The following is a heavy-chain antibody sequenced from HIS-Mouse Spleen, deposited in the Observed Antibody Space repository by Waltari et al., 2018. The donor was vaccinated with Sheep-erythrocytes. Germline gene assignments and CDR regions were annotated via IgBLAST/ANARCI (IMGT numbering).Heavy chain of an antibody. Sequence: EVQLVESGGGLVQPGRSLRLSCAASGFSFDDYAMHWVRQAPGTGLGWGSGISWDSGCRGYSDSVKGRFTLSRDNGKNSLYLQMNRLEAEDAGLYYCAKDISRNIVVVPAAVGDYWGQGTLVTVSS. CDR1: GFSFDDYA. J-gene: IGHJ4*02. CDR2: ISWDSGCR. D-gene: IGHD2-2*01. CDR3: AKDISRNIVVVPAAVGDY. V-gene: IGHV3-9*01.